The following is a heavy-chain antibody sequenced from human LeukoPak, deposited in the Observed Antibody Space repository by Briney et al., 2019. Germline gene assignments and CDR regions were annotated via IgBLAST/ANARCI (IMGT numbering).Heavy chain of an antibody. CDR1: GFTFSTYV. V-gene: IGHV3-64D*06. J-gene: IGHJ4*02. CDR3: VRGTSY. CDR2: ISSNGDNT. Sequence: GGSLRLSCSVSGFTFSTYVMHWVRQAPGKGLEYVSAISSNGDNTYYADSVKGRFTISRDNSKNTLYLQMSSLRADDTAVYYCVRGTSYWGQGTLVAVSS.